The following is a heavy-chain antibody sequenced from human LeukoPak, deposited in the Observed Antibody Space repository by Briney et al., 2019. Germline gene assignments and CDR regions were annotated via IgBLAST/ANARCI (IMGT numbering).Heavy chain of an antibody. CDR1: GGSFSGYY. J-gene: IGHJ4*02. V-gene: IGHV4-34*01. Sequence: SETLSLTCAVYGGSFSGYYWSWIRQPPGKGLDWIGEINHSGSTNYNPSLKSRVTISVDTSKNQFPLKLSSVTAADTAVYYCARRPPPFYDSSGYHITTFDYWGQATLVTVSS. CDR2: INHSGST. CDR3: ARRPPPFYDSSGYHITTFDY. D-gene: IGHD3-22*01.